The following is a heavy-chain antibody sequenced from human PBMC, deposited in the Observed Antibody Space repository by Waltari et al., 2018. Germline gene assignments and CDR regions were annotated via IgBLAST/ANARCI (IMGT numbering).Heavy chain of an antibody. CDR3: ARDLPYSNGYYGMDV. Sequence: QVQLVQSGAEVKKPGSSVKVSCKASEGTFSSYAISWVRQAPGQGLEWMGGLIPIFGTANYAQKFQGRVTITADESTSTAYMELSSLRSEDTAVYYCARDLPYSNGYYGMDVWGQGTTVTVSS. CDR2: LIPIFGTA. J-gene: IGHJ6*02. CDR1: EGTFSSYA. D-gene: IGHD4-4*01. V-gene: IGHV1-69*12.